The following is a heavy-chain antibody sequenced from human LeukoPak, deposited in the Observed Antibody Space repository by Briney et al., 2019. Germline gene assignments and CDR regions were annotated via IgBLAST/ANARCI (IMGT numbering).Heavy chain of an antibody. V-gene: IGHV3-30-3*01. D-gene: IGHD6-19*01. CDR1: GFTFSSYV. CDR2: ISYDGSNE. J-gene: IGHJ4*02. CDR3: ARDGPGITVTDHFDF. Sequence: GGSLRLSCATSGFTFSSYVMHWVRQAPGKGLEWVAVISYDGSNEYYADSVKGRFTISRDNSKNTLYLQLNSLRAEDTAVYYCARDGPGITVTDHFDFWGQGALVTV.